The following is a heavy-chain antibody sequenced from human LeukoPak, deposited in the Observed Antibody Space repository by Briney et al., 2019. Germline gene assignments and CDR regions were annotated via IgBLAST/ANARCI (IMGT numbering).Heavy chain of an antibody. J-gene: IGHJ4*02. CDR2: IYYSGST. CDR1: GGSISSYY. Sequence: PSETLSLTCTVSGGSISSYYWSWIRQPPGKGPEWIGYIYYSGSTNYNPSLKSRVTISVDTSKNQFSLKLSSVTAADTAVYYCARRGGIAAAGTYDYWGQGTLVTVSS. V-gene: IGHV4-59*01. CDR3: ARRGGIAAAGTYDY. D-gene: IGHD6-13*01.